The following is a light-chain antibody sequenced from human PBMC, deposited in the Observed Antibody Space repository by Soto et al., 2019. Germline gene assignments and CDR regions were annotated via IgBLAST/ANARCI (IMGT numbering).Light chain of an antibody. J-gene: IGKJ4*01. CDR2: GAS. Sequence: IVLTQSPGTLSLSAGGGATLSCRASQRVTNNYLAWYQQKPGQAPRLLIHGASSRATGIPDRFSGSGSGTDFTLTITKLEPEDFAVYYCQQYCCAPLTFGGGTKVEI. CDR1: QRVTNNY. V-gene: IGKV3-20*01. CDR3: QQYCCAPLT.